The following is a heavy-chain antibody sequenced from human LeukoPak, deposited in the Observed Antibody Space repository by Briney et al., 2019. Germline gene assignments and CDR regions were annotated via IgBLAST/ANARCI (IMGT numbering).Heavy chain of an antibody. CDR3: ARGSSGWYPRLFDY. J-gene: IGHJ4*02. D-gene: IGHD6-19*01. Sequence: GGSLRLSCAAPGFTFDDYGMSWVRQAPGKGLEWVSGINWNGGSTGYADSVKGRFTISRDNAKNSLYLQMNSLRAEDTALYYCARGSSGWYPRLFDYWGQGTLVTVSS. V-gene: IGHV3-20*04. CDR1: GFTFDDYG. CDR2: INWNGGST.